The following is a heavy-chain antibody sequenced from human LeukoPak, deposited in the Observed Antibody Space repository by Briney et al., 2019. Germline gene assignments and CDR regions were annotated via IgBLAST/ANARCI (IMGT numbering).Heavy chain of an antibody. CDR3: ARDVHYYDSSGDAFDI. J-gene: IGHJ3*02. D-gene: IGHD3-22*01. CDR2: IWYDGSNK. V-gene: IGHV3-33*01. CDR1: GFTFSSSG. Sequence: HPGRSLRLSCAASGFTFSSSGMPWVRQAPGKGLEWVAGIWYDGSNKYYADSVKGRFTISRDNSKNTLYRQMNSLRAEDTAVYYCARDVHYYDSSGDAFDIWGQGTMVTVSS.